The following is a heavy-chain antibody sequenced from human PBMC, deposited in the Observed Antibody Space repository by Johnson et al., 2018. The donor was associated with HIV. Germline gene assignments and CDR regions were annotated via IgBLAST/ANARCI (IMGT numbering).Heavy chain of an antibody. Sequence: EVQLVESGGGVVQPGESLRLSCAPSGFTFSRHPMHWVRQAPGKGLEHVATIASLGDNTYYADSVKGRFTISRDNFKNMLYLQMGSLRPDDTAVYCCARRRDTLNIWQESFDVWGQGTVGTVSS. J-gene: IGHJ3*01. CDR3: ARRRDTLNIWQESFDV. CDR1: GFTFSRHP. V-gene: IGHV3-64*07. CDR2: IASLGDNT. D-gene: IGHD5-18*01.